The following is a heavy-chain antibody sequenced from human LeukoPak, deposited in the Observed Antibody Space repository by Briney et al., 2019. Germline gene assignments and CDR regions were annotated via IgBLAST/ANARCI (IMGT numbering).Heavy chain of an antibody. V-gene: IGHV3-7*01. CDR2: IRDDGSDK. Sequence: GGSLRLSCAASGFTFSSYWMTWVRQAPGKGLEWMANIRDDGSDKYYVDSVKGRFTISRDNAQNTLLLQMDSLRVEDTAVYYWVRHTRRSPGDYWGQGTLVTVST. D-gene: IGHD1-26*01. J-gene: IGHJ4*02. CDR3: VRHTRRSPGDY. CDR1: GFTFSSYW.